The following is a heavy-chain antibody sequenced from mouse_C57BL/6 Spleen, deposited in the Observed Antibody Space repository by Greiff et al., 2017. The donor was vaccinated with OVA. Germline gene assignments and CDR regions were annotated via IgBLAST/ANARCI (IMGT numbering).Heavy chain of an antibody. CDR2: IRLKSDNYAT. CDR3: TEYYGSSYDAMDY. CDR1: GFTFSNYW. V-gene: IGHV6-3*01. D-gene: IGHD1-1*01. J-gene: IGHJ4*01. Sequence: EVQVVESGGGLVQPGGSMKLSCVASGFTFSNYWMNWVRQSPEKGLEWVAQIRLKSDNYATHYAESVKGRFTISRDDSKSSVYLQMNNLRAEDTGIYYCTEYYGSSYDAMDYWGQGTSVTVSS.